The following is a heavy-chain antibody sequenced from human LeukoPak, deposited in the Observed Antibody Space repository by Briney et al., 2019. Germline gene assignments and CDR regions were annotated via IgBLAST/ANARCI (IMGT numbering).Heavy chain of an antibody. J-gene: IGHJ4*02. CDR2: ISWNSGSI. D-gene: IGHD3-22*01. CDR3: AKEVDYYDSSGYIDY. V-gene: IGHV3-9*01. Sequence: PGRSLRLSCAASGFTFDDYAMHWVRQAPGKGLEWVSGISWNSGSIGYADSVKGRFTISRDDAKNSLYLQMNSLRAEDTALYYCAKEVDYYDSSGYIDYWGQGTLVTVSS. CDR1: GFTFDDYA.